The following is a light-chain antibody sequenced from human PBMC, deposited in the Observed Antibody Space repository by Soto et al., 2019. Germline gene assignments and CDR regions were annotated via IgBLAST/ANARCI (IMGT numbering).Light chain of an antibody. CDR2: AAS. J-gene: IGKJ1*01. CDR3: QQSYSFTWT. CDR1: QTISYY. V-gene: IGKV1-39*01. Sequence: DIQMTQSPSSLSASVGDRVTITCRTSQTISYYLNWYQQKPGKAPKLLIYAASSLQSGVPSRFSGSGSGTDFTLTISSLQPEDFATYYCQQSYSFTWTFGQGTKVEIK.